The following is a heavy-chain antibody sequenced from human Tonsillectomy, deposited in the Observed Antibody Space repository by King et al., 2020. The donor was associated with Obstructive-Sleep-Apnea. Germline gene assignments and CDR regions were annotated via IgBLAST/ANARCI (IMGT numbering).Heavy chain of an antibody. J-gene: IGHJ4*02. V-gene: IGHV4-31*03. Sequence: QLQESGPGLVKPSQTLSLTCSVSGGSISSGGYNWNWIRQHPGKGLEWIGNIYYSGSTYYNPSLKSRLTISVDTSKNQFSLKLSPVTAADTAVYYCARGTAMGSDYWGQGTLVTVSS. CDR1: GGSISSGGYN. CDR3: ARGTAMGSDY. CDR2: IYYSGST. D-gene: IGHD5-18*01.